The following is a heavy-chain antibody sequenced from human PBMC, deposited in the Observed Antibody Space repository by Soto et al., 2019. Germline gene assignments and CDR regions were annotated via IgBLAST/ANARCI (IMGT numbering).Heavy chain of an antibody. J-gene: IGHJ4*02. V-gene: IGHV4-30-2*01. CDR1: GDSISSGGFS. CDR3: ARDRRSLYYDGNGLDY. D-gene: IGHD3-22*01. Sequence: PSETLSLTCAVSGDSISSGGFSWTWIRQPPGGGLEWIGNIYHSGTASYNPALTSRVTISIDSSKNLFSLTLRSVTAADTALYYCARDRRSLYYDGNGLDYWGQGTLVTDS. CDR2: IYHSGTA.